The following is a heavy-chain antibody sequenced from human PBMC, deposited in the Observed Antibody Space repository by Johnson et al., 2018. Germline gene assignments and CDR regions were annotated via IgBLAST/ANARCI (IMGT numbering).Heavy chain of an antibody. CDR3: TTDRAMIGGDS. CDR1: GFTFINAW. V-gene: IGHV3-15*01. Sequence: VQPVESGGNLVKPGGSLRLYCAASGFTFINAWMSWVRQAPGRGLEWVGRIKSKTDGGTTDYAGSVKGRFTISRDDSKNTLYLQMNSLKLEDTAVYYCTTDRAMIGGDSWGQGTMVTVS. D-gene: IGHD3-22*01. J-gene: IGHJ3*02. CDR2: IKSKTDGGTT.